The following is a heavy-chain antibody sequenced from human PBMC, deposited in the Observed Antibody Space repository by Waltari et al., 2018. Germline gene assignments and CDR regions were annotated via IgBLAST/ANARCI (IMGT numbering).Heavy chain of an antibody. J-gene: IGHJ4*02. CDR1: GFTFSRPW. CDR2: INEDESET. CDR3: ARDMGIYTNYAAY. Sequence: EVQLVESGGGLVQPGGSLRLSCVASGFTFSRPWISWLRQAPGKGLELVANINEDESETFYADSVKGRFTIYRDNAKNSLYLQMNSLRVEDTAYYYCARDMGIYTNYAAYWGQGTLVTVSS. D-gene: IGHD4-4*01. V-gene: IGHV3-7*01.